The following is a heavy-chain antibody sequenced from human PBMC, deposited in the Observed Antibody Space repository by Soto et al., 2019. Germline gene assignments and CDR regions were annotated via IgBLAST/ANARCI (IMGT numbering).Heavy chain of an antibody. CDR2: IIPILGIA. V-gene: IGHV1-69*02. D-gene: IGHD3-10*01. CDR1: GGTFSSYT. Sequence: QVQLVQSGAEVKKPGSSVKVSCKASGGTFSSYTISWVRQAPGQGLEWMGRIIPILGIANYAQKFQGRVTITPAKSTSTAYMELSSLRSEDPAVYYCASTMFRGVSTDYWGQGTLVTVSS. CDR3: ASTMFRGVSTDY. J-gene: IGHJ4*02.